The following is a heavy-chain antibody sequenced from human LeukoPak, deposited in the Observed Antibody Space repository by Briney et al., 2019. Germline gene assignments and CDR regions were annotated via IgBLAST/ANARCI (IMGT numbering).Heavy chain of an antibody. CDR2: ISSSSSYI. V-gene: IGHV3-21*01. Sequence: GGSLRLSCAASGFTFSSYSMNWVRQAPGEGLEWVSSISSSSSYIYYADSVKGRFTISRDNAKNSLYLQMNSLRAEDTAVYYCARDTGYDYGIYGYWGQGTLVTVSS. D-gene: IGHD5-12*01. CDR3: ARDTGYDYGIYGY. J-gene: IGHJ4*02. CDR1: GFTFSSYS.